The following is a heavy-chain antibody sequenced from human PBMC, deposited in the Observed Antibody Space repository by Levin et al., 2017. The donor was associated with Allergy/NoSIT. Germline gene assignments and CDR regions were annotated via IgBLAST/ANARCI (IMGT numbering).Heavy chain of an antibody. J-gene: IGHJ4*02. Sequence: GESLKISCAASGFTFSSSGMNWVRQAPGKGLEWVSYISSSSSTIYYADSVKGRFTISRDNAKSSLYLQMNSLRAEDTAVYYCARGYNYGSVWGQGTLVTVSS. V-gene: IGHV3-48*01. CDR3: ARGYNYGSV. D-gene: IGHD5-18*01. CDR2: ISSSSSTI. CDR1: GFTFSSSG.